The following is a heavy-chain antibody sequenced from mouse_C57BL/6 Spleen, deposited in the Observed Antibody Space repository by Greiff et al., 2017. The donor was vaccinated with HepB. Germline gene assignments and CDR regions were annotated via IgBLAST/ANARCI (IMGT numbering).Heavy chain of an antibody. V-gene: IGHV1-69*01. Sequence: VQLQQSGAELVMPGASVKLSCKASGYTFTSYWMHWVKQRPGQGLEWIGEIDPSDSSTNYNQKFKGKSTLTIDKSSSTTYMQLSSLTSEDSAVYYCARRTRSFDYWGQGTTLTVSS. CDR3: ARRTRSFDY. CDR2: IDPSDSST. D-gene: IGHD3-3*01. CDR1: GYTFTSYW. J-gene: IGHJ2*01.